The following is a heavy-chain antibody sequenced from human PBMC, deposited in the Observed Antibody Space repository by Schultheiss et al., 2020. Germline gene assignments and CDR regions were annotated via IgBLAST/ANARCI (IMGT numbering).Heavy chain of an antibody. V-gene: IGHV1-2*02. D-gene: IGHD1-1*01. CDR1: VHTFSAYS. CDR3: ARAPRTGTTFTWFDP. CDR2: INPNSGGT. Sequence: ASVKGSCKASVHTFSAYSIHWVRQAPGQGLEWMGWINPNSGGTNYAQKFQGRVTMTRDTSISTAYMELSRLRSDDTAVYYCARAPRTGTTFTWFDPWGQGTLVTVPS. J-gene: IGHJ5*02.